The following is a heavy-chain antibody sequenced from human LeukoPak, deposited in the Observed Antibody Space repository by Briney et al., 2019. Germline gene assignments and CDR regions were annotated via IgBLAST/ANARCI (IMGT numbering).Heavy chain of an antibody. J-gene: IGHJ6*03. CDR3: AKAVGRSSTSCYYYYYYYMDV. V-gene: IGHV3-9*01. D-gene: IGHD2-2*01. Sequence: PGRSLRLSCAASGFTFDDYAMHWVRQAPGKGLEWVSGISWNSGSIGYADSVKGRFTISRDNAKNSLYLQMNSLRAEDTALYYCAKAVGRSSTSCYYYYYYYMDVWGKGTTVTVSS. CDR1: GFTFDDYA. CDR2: ISWNSGSI.